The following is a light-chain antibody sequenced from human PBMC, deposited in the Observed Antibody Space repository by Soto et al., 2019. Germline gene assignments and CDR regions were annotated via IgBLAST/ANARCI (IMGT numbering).Light chain of an antibody. CDR3: SSYTSSSTLAV. J-gene: IGLJ7*01. CDR1: SSDVGSYNY. CDR2: EVS. V-gene: IGLV2-14*01. Sequence: QSALTQPASVSGSPGQSITISCIGTSSDVGSYNYVSWYQQHPGKAPKLMIYEVSNRPSGVSNRFSGSKSGNTASLTISGLQAEDEADYYCSSYTSSSTLAVFGGGTQLTVL.